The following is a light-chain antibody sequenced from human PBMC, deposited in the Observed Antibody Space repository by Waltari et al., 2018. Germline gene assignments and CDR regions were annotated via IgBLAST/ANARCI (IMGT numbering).Light chain of an antibody. V-gene: IGKV1-39*01. CDR1: QTITNY. CDR3: QQTYNTPWT. Sequence: DIQMTQSPSSLSASVGDRTTITCRASQTITNYLNWYQQIPGKAPKLLIYAASPLQSGVPSRFSGSGSGSDFTLTISSLQPEDFASYYCQQTYNTPWTFGQGTNVELK. J-gene: IGKJ1*01. CDR2: AAS.